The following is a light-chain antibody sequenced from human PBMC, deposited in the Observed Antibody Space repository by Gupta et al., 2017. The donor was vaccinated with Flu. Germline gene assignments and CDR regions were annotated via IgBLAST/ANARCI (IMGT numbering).Light chain of an antibody. V-gene: IGKV1-39*01. CDR1: QSISRY. J-gene: IGKJ3*01. CDR3: QQSYNTPLLG. CDR2: AAS. Sequence: DRVTITCRASQSISRYLNWYQHRPGKAPKLLIYAASSLQSGVPSRFSGSGSGTDFTLTISSLQPEDAATYHCQQSYNTPLLGFGPGTKVDI.